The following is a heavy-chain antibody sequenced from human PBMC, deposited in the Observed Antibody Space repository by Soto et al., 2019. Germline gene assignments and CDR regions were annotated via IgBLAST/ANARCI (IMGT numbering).Heavy chain of an antibody. CDR2: ISYDGSNK. CDR3: AREAPDYNLSPGMDV. CDR1: GFTFSSYA. V-gene: IGHV3-30-3*01. D-gene: IGHD4-4*01. Sequence: QVQVVESGGGVVQPGRSLRLSCAAPGFTFSSYAMHWVRQAPGKGLEWVAVISYDGSNKYYADSVKGRFTISRDNSKNTLYLQMNSLRAEDTAVYYCAREAPDYNLSPGMDVWGQGTTVTVSS. J-gene: IGHJ6*02.